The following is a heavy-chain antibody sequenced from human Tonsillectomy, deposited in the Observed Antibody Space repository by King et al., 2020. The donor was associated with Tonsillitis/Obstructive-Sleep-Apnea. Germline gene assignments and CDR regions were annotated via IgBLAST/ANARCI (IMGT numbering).Heavy chain of an antibody. CDR3: ARETSPGYCSSTSCYRGEYYFDY. CDR1: GGTFSSYA. CDR2: IIPILGIA. V-gene: IGHV1-69*10. Sequence: HVQLVQSGAEVKKPGSSVKVSCKASGGTFSSYAISWVRQAPGQGLEWMGGIIPILGIANYAQKFQGRVTITADKSTSTAYMELSSLRSEDTAVYYCARETSPGYCSSTSCYRGEYYFDYWGQGILVTVSS. J-gene: IGHJ4*02. D-gene: IGHD2-2*02.